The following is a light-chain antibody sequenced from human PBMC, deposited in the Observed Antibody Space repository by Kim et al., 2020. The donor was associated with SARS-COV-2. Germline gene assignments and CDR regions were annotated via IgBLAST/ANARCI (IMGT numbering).Light chain of an antibody. V-gene: IGLV3-21*04. Sequence: PXSAAIITGGGHTVGRTSVHADQRMRGPAPVLVLSYDSDRPSEIPQRVSVSNCGKTATLTISGVEAGDEGDYYCQVWDSSSDHRVVFGGGTQLTVL. CDR1: TVGRTS. CDR3: QVWDSSSDHRVV. CDR2: YDS. J-gene: IGLJ2*01.